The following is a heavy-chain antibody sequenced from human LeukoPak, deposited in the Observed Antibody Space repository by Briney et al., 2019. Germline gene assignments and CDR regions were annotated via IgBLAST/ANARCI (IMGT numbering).Heavy chain of an antibody. CDR3: ARHRWLLLQGRYNWFDP. CDR1: GGSISSYY. Sequence: SETLSLTCTVSGGSISSYYWSWIRQPPGKGLEWIGYIYYSGGTNYNPSLKSRVTISVDTSKNQFSLKLSSVTAADTAVYYCARHRWLLLQGRYNWFDPWGQGTLVTVSS. J-gene: IGHJ5*02. D-gene: IGHD3-22*01. V-gene: IGHV4-59*08. CDR2: IYYSGGT.